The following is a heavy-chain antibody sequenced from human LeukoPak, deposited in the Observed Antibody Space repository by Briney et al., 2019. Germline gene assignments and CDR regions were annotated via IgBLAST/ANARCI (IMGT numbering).Heavy chain of an antibody. V-gene: IGHV3-64*01. Sequence: GGSLRLSCATSGFIFSNYDMHWVRQAPGKGLEYVSSINTNGGSTYYATSVKGRFTISRDSRTDTLYLQLGSVRPEDTAVYYCASGGMLYPWSGYNAPDYWGQGTLVTVSS. D-gene: IGHD3-3*01. J-gene: IGHJ4*02. CDR1: GFIFSNYD. CDR3: ASGGMLYPWSGYNAPDY. CDR2: INTNGGST.